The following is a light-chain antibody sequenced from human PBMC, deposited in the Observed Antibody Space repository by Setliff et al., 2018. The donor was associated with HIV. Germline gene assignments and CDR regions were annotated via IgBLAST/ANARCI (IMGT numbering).Light chain of an antibody. CDR3: SSYTSSGAPSYV. J-gene: IGLJ1*01. CDR2: EVS. V-gene: IGLV2-14*01. Sequence: QSALTQPASVSGSPGQSITVSCTDIDPYNSVSWYQQLPGKAPKLILYEVSVRPSGISHRFAGSKSDNTASLTISGLEAEDEGSYYCSSYTSSGAPSYVVGTGTKVTVL. CDR1: IDPYNS.